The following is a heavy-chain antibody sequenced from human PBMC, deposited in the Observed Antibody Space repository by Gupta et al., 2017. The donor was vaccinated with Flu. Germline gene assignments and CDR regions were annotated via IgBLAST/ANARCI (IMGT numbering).Heavy chain of an antibody. D-gene: IGHD3-9*01. CDR3: ATDTATGQNAIYWAFVI. V-gene: IGHV1-24*01. Sequence: EKGSFKVSVYTLTELSMHWVRQAPGKGLDWMGGFDPEDGETIYAKKVQGRVTMTEETSKDTAYMEVSSLRSEDTVVEHCATDTATGQNAIYWAFVIGSQGTIVTVFS. J-gene: IGHJ3*02. CDR1: VYTLTELS. CDR2: FDPEDGET.